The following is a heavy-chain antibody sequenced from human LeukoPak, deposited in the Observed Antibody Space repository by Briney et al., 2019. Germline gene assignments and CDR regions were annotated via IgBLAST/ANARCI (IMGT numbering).Heavy chain of an antibody. CDR2: IYSGGST. CDR3: ASTFYGGSPPY. Sequence: PGGSLRLSCAPPGCTVSSNYMSSVRQTPGKGLEWVSVIYSGGSTYYADSVKGRFTISRDNSKNTLYLQMNSLRAEDTAVYYWASTFYGGSPPYWGQGNLVTVSS. J-gene: IGHJ4*02. CDR1: GCTVSSNY. V-gene: IGHV3-66*01. D-gene: IGHD4-23*01.